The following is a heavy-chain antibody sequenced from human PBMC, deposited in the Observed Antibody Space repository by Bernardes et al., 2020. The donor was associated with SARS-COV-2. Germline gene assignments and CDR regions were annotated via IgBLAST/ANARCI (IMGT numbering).Heavy chain of an antibody. J-gene: IGHJ6*02. D-gene: IGHD3-22*01. V-gene: IGHV3-53*01. CDR1: GFTVSDNY. CDR2: IYNNGNT. CDR3: ARDHSNSHKHAMDV. Sequence: GGSLRLSCAVSGFTVSDNYMSWVRQAPGKGLEWVSVIYNNGNTYYADSVKGRFIISRDNSKNTLFLQMNSLRAEDTAVYYCARDHSNSHKHAMDVWGQGTTVTVSS.